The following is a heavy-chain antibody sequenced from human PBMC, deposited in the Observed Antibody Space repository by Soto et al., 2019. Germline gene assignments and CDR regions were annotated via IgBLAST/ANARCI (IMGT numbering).Heavy chain of an antibody. Sequence: QLVETGGGWIQPGTSLTLSCAASGLGVSRNYMTWVRQAPGKGLEWVSFVYSGGATFYADSVKGRFILSRDDSQNTMYLQMNNLRAEDTAVYYCARVPGRLWGRGTLVTVAS. CDR2: VYSGGAT. CDR3: ARVPGRL. J-gene: IGHJ4*02. CDR1: GLGVSRNY. V-gene: IGHV3-53*02. D-gene: IGHD3-10*01.